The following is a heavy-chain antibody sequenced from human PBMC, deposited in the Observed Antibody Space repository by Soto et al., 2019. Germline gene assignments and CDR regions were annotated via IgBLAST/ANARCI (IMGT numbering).Heavy chain of an antibody. CDR3: AKGTYMDSYENDY. Sequence: PGGSLRLSCAASGFTFSSYAMSWVRQAPGKGLEWVSALSGSGSATYHADSVKGRFTISRDNSKNTLYLQMNSLRAEDTAVYYYAKGTYMDSYENDYWGQGTLVTVSS. CDR2: LSGSGSAT. J-gene: IGHJ4*02. D-gene: IGHD3-16*01. V-gene: IGHV3-23*01. CDR1: GFTFSSYA.